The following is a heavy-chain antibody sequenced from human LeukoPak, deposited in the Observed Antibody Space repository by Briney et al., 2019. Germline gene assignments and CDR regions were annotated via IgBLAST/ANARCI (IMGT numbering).Heavy chain of an antibody. J-gene: IGHJ4*02. V-gene: IGHV3-48*02. CDR1: GFTFSSYS. CDR2: ISSDSRTI. Sequence: GGSLRLSCAASGFTFSSYSMNWVRPAPGKGLERVLYISSDSRTIYYADSVKGRYTISRDNAKNSLYLQMKSLRDEDTAVYYCARYGSGTSYITNYFDYWGQGTLVTVSS. CDR3: ARYGSGTSYITNYFDY. D-gene: IGHD3-10*01.